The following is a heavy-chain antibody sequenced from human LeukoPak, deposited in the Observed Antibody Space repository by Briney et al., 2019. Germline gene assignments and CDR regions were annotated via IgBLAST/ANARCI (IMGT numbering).Heavy chain of an antibody. CDR3: VSGSGSYYNVFSHFDY. Sequence: GGSLRLSCAASGFTVSSNFMTWVRQAPGKGLEWVSVISSGGTTYYADSVKGRFTISRHSSRNTVYLQMNSLRAEDTAVYYCVSGSGSYYNVFSHFDYWGQGTLVTVSS. J-gene: IGHJ4*02. V-gene: IGHV3-53*01. D-gene: IGHD3-10*01. CDR2: ISSGGTT. CDR1: GFTVSSNF.